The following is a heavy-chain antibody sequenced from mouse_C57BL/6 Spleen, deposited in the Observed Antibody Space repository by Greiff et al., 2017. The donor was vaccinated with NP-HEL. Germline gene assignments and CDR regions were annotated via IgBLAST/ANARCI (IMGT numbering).Heavy chain of an antibody. J-gene: IGHJ2*01. Sequence: QVQLQQSGAELVRPGASVKLSCKASGYTFTDYYINWVKQRPGQGLEWIARIYPGSGNTNYNEKFKGKATLTAEKSSSTAYMQLSSLTSEDSAVYFGARRDYSNFCFDYWGQGTTLTVSS. CDR2: IYPGSGNT. V-gene: IGHV1-76*01. CDR3: ARRDYSNFCFDY. D-gene: IGHD2-5*01. CDR1: GYTFTDYY.